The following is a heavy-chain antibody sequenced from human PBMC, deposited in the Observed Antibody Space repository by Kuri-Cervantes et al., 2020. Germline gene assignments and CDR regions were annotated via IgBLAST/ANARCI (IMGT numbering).Heavy chain of an antibody. Sequence: ASVQVSCKASGYTFTGYYMHWVRQAPGQGLEWMGWINPNSGGTNYAQKFQGRVTMTRDTSISTAYMELSRLRSDDTAVYYCARDRIAAAGDYYYYYGMDVWGQGTTVTVSS. CDR3: ARDRIAAAGDYYYYYGMDV. J-gene: IGHJ6*02. D-gene: IGHD6-13*01. CDR2: INPNSGGT. CDR1: GYTFTGYY. V-gene: IGHV1-2*02.